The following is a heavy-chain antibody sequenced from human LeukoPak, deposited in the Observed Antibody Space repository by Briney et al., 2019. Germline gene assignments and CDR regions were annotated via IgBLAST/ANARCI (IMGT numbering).Heavy chain of an antibody. CDR1: GFTFSSYS. CDR3: ARDLTTVTYNWFDP. V-gene: IGHV3-48*01. Sequence: GGSLRLSCAASGFTFSSYSMNWVRQAPGKGLEWVSYISSSSSTIYYADSVKGRFTISRDNAKNSLYLQMNSLRAEDTAVYYCARDLTTVTYNWFDPWGQGTLVTVSS. D-gene: IGHD4-17*01. J-gene: IGHJ5*02. CDR2: ISSSSSTI.